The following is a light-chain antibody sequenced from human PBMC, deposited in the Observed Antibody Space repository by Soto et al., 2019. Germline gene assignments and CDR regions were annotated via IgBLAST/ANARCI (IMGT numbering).Light chain of an antibody. Sequence: QSVLTQPASVSGSRGQSITISCSGTRSDIGSYNYVAWYQQFPGKTPKILIYGVSNRPSGVSSRFSGSKSGNTASLTISGLQAEDEADYYCISYTGSSTSYVFGSGTKVT. CDR2: GVS. V-gene: IGLV2-14*01. CDR3: ISYTGSSTSYV. CDR1: RSDIGSYNY. J-gene: IGLJ1*01.